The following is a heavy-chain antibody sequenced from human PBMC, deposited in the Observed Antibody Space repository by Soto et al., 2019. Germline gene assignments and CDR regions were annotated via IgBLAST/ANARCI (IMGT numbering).Heavy chain of an antibody. CDR3: TRDASRDSSARGWFDP. D-gene: IGHD6-13*01. CDR2: ISSNSAYI. V-gene: IGHV3-21*01. CDR1: GFTFRSFT. Sequence: SCAASGFTFRSFTMNWVRQAPGKGLECVSTISSNSAYIYYTDALRGRFTISRDNAKNSLHLQMNSLRAEDTAVYYCTRDASRDSSARGWFDPWGPGTLVTVSS. J-gene: IGHJ5*02.